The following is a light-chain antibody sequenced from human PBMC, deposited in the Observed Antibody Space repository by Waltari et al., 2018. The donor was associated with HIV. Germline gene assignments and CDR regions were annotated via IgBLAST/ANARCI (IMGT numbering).Light chain of an antibody. CDR3: CSFAGDKDGQISTYV. CDR2: EVT. Sequence: SALSQPASVSGSLGQSVIISCTGTNGGVGRHKVVSWYQQQPGKVPKLLIFEVTKRASGVAWRFFGSKSGKTASLTISPLQSDDEGVYYCCSFAGDKDGQISTYVFGTGTTVTVL. J-gene: IGLJ1*01. V-gene: IGLV2-23*02. CDR1: NGGVGRHKV.